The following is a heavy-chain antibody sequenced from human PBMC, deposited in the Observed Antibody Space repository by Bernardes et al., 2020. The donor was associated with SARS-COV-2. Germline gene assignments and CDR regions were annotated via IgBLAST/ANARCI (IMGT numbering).Heavy chain of an antibody. D-gene: IGHD3-22*01. J-gene: IGHJ3*01. Sequence: SETLSLTCTVSGDSITSNYWGWIRQPPGKGLEWIGDIYFTVRTNYNTSLKSRVTISVATSKKVFSLNLRSVAAADTAVYYCARGYAYYYDTTGNYPYVSFDVWGQGTTVTVSS. V-gene: IGHV4-59*01. CDR2: IYFTVRT. CDR1: GDSITSNY. CDR3: ARGYAYYYDTTGNYPYVSFDV.